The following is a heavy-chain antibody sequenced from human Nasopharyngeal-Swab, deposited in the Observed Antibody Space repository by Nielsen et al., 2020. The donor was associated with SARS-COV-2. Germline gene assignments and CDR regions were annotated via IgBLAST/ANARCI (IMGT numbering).Heavy chain of an antibody. V-gene: IGHV1-18*01. CDR1: GYTFTSYG. Sequence: ASVKVSCKASGYTFTSYGISWVRQAPGQGLEWMGWISAYNGNTNYAQKLQGRVTMTTDTSTSTAYMELRSLRSDDTAVYYCARPYFVYRDGYNLGYWGQGTLVTVSS. CDR3: ARPYFVYRDGYNLGY. D-gene: IGHD5-24*01. CDR2: ISAYNGNT. J-gene: IGHJ4*02.